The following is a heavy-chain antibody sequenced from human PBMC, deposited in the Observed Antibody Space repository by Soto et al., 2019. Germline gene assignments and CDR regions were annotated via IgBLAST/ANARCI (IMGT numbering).Heavy chain of an antibody. CDR2: ISGSGGST. CDR1: GFTFSSYA. CDR3: AKPKRDYYYYGMDV. V-gene: IGHV3-23*01. Sequence: GGSLRLSCAASGFTFSSYAMSWVHQAPGKGLEWVSAISGSGGSTYYADSVKGRFTISRDNSKNTLYLQMNSLRAEDTAVYYCAKPKRDYYYYGMDVWGQGTTVTVSS. J-gene: IGHJ6*02.